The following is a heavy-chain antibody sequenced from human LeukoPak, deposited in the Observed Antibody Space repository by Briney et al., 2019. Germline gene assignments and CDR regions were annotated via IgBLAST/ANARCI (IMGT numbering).Heavy chain of an antibody. CDR2: IYPGGSNT. D-gene: IGHD2-2*01. CDR3: AGSPRCRTSCRGDYYYYMDV. J-gene: IGHJ6*03. V-gene: IGHV5-51*01. Sequence: GEPLKICCEASGYSFTSYWNCGGRHMPRKDLQWMGIIYPGGSNTRYNPSFQSQVTISADKSISTSYLQWSTLTASDTAMYYCAGSPRCRTSCRGDYYYYMDVWGKGPTVTVSS. CDR1: GYSFTSYW.